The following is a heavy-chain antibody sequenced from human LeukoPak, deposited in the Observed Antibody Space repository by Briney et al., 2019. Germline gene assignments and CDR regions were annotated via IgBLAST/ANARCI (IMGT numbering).Heavy chain of an antibody. J-gene: IGHJ4*02. CDR3: ARGPAVSGYTPDS. CDR2: INHSGST. V-gene: IGHV4-34*01. CDR1: GVSFTGYY. D-gene: IGHD3-16*02. Sequence: SETLSLTCAVDGVSFTGYYWSWIRQPPGKGLEWIGEINHSGSTNYKPSLKSRVTISVDTSKNQFSLKLSSLTAGARAVYYCARGPAVSGYTPDSWGQGTLVTVSS.